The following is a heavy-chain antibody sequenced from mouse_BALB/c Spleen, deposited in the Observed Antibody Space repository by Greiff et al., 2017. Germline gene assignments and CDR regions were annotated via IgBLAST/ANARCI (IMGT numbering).Heavy chain of an antibody. Sequence: VQLQQSGAELVRPGASVTLSCKASGYTFTDYEMHWVKQTPVHGLEWIGAIDPETGGTAYNQKFKGKATLTADKSSSTAYMELRSLTSEDSAVYYCTRGSYDYDEVFDYWGQGTTLTVSS. V-gene: IGHV1-15*01. CDR2: IDPETGGT. CDR1: GYTFTDYE. D-gene: IGHD2-4*01. J-gene: IGHJ2*01. CDR3: TRGSYDYDEVFDY.